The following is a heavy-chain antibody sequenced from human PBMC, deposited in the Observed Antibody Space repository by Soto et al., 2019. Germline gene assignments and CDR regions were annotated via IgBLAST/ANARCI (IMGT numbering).Heavy chain of an antibody. CDR3: ARPHYDSSGYSRWAFDI. D-gene: IGHD3-22*01. Sequence: GESLKISCKGSGYSFTSYWIGWVRQMPGKGLEWMGIIYPGDSDTRYRPSFQGQVTISADKSISTAYLQWSSLKASDTAMYYCARPHYDSSGYSRWAFDIWGQGTMVTVSS. J-gene: IGHJ3*02. CDR1: GYSFTSYW. CDR2: IYPGDSDT. V-gene: IGHV5-51*01.